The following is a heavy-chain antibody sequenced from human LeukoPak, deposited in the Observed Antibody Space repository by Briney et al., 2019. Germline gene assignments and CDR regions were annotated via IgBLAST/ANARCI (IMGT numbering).Heavy chain of an antibody. Sequence: GGSLRLSCAASGFTFSNFLMTWVRHSPGKGLEWVASINEDGSRELYVDSAKGRFSISRDNANNALSLQMNSLRVEDTAVYYCARDASRRSDFWGQGTLVTVSS. CDR2: INEDGSRE. J-gene: IGHJ4*02. V-gene: IGHV3-7*01. D-gene: IGHD6-6*01. CDR3: ARDASRRSDF. CDR1: GFTFSNFL.